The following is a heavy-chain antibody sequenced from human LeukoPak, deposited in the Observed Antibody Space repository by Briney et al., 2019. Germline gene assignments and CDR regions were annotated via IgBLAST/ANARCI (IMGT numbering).Heavy chain of an antibody. J-gene: IGHJ4*02. D-gene: IGHD2-2*01. CDR2: IKQDGSEK. Sequence: PGGSLRLSCAASGFTFTSYWMSWVRQTPGKGLEWVAIIKQDGSEKFYVDSVKGRFTISRDNAKNSLYLQMNSLRAEDTAVYYCARGGYCSSTSCHGDDYWGQGTLVTVSS. V-gene: IGHV3-7*01. CDR1: GFTFTSYW. CDR3: ARGGYCSSTSCHGDDY.